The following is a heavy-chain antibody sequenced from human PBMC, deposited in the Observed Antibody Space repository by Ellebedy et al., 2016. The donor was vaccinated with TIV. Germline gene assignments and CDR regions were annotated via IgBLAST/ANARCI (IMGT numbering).Heavy chain of an antibody. Sequence: SVKVSCXASGGTFSSYAISWVRQAPGQGLEWMGGIIPIFGTANYAQKFQGRVTITADESTSTAYMELSSLRSEDTAVYYCARDWGSGVRGAPRSYYYYYMDVWGKGTTVTVSS. J-gene: IGHJ6*03. D-gene: IGHD3-10*01. CDR2: IIPIFGTA. V-gene: IGHV1-69*13. CDR3: ARDWGSGVRGAPRSYYYYYMDV. CDR1: GGTFSSYA.